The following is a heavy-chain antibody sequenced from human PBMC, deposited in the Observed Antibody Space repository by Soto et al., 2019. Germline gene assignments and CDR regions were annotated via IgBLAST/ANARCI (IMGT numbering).Heavy chain of an antibody. CDR2: IYYSGST. CDR1: GGSVSSGSYY. CDR3: AFTAHSSGWYSGGFDY. D-gene: IGHD6-19*01. J-gene: IGHJ4*02. Sequence: SETLSLTCTVSGGSVSSGSYYWSWIRQPPGKGLEWIGYIYYSGSTNYNPSLKSRVTISVDTSKNQFSLKLSSVTAADTAVYYCAFTAHSSGWYSGGFDYWGQGTLVTVSS. V-gene: IGHV4-61*01.